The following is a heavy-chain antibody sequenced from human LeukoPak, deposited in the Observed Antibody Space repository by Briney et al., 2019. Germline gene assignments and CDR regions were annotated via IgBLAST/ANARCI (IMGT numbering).Heavy chain of an antibody. J-gene: IGHJ4*02. V-gene: IGHV3-74*01. CDR2: INTDGTST. CDR1: GFTFSNYW. CDR3: ARGSVGPDC. D-gene: IGHD1-26*01. Sequence: AGSLKVSCAASGFTFSNYWMHWVRQAPGKGLEWVSRINTDGTSTIYADSVRGRFTISRDNAKNTVYLQMNSLRAEDTAVYYCARGSVGPDCWGQGTLVTVSS.